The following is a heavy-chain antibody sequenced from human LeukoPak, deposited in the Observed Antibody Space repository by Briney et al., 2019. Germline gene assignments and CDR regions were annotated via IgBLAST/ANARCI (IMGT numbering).Heavy chain of an antibody. Sequence: PGGSLRLSCAASGFTFSRYGMHWVRQAPGKGLEWVAFIGYDGSYKQYADSVKGRFTISRDNSKNTLYLQMNSLRAEDTAVYYCANLPYNWNDHFDDYWGQGTPVTVSS. V-gene: IGHV3-30*02. CDR1: GFTFSRYG. D-gene: IGHD1-1*01. CDR2: IGYDGSYK. CDR3: ANLPYNWNDHFDDY. J-gene: IGHJ4*02.